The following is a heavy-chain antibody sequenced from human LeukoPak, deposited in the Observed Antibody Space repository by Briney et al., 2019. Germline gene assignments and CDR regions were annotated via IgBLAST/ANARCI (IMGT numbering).Heavy chain of an antibody. CDR3: ARVPQGSSWPYYFDY. J-gene: IGHJ4*02. V-gene: IGHV1-2*02. D-gene: IGHD6-13*01. CDR1: GYTFTGYY. CDR2: INPNSGGT. Sequence: ASVKVSCKASGYTFTGYYMHWVRQAPGQGLEWMGWINPNSGGTNYAQKFQGRVTMTRDTSISIAYMELSRLRSDDTAVYYCARVPQGSSWPYYFDYWGQGTLVTVSS.